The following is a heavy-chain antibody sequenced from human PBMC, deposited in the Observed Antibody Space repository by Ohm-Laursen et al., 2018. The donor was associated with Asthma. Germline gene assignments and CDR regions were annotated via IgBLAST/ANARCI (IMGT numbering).Heavy chain of an antibody. CDR2: IWYDGSNK. Sequence: SLRLSCAASGFTFSSYGMHWVRQAPGKGLEWVAVIWYDGSNKYYADSVQGRFTISRDNSKNTLYLQMNSLRAEDTAVYYCARAHDILTYFDYWGQGTLITVSS. CDR1: GFTFSSYG. CDR3: ARAHDILTYFDY. D-gene: IGHD3-9*01. J-gene: IGHJ4*02. V-gene: IGHV3-33*01.